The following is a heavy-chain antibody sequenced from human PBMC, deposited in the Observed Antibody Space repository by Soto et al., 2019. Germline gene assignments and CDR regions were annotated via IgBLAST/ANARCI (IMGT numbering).Heavy chain of an antibody. V-gene: IGHV5-51*01. CDR2: MFPADSTT. Sequence: PGESLKISCQTSGFTFTAYWIGWVRQMPGKGLEWMGIMFPADSTTIYSPSFQGQVTMSADKSISTAYLQWDSLKAPDSAMYYCSRVVTGYCSTVSCPADYWGQGALVTVSS. CDR1: GFTFTAYW. CDR3: SRVVTGYCSTVSCPADY. J-gene: IGHJ4*02. D-gene: IGHD2-2*01.